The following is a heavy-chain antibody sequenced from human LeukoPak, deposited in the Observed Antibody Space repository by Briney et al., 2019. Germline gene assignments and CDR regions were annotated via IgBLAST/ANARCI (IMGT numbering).Heavy chain of an antibody. J-gene: IGHJ6*02. CDR3: ARGRGLDV. Sequence: PGGSLGLSCAASGFIVSANYMSWVRQTPGKGLEWVSIFYSGGATFYVDSVKGRFTISRDNSKNMLYLQMNSLRAEDTAVYYCARGRGLDVWGQGTTVTVSS. D-gene: IGHD2-15*01. CDR2: FYSGGAT. CDR1: GFIVSANY. V-gene: IGHV3-53*01.